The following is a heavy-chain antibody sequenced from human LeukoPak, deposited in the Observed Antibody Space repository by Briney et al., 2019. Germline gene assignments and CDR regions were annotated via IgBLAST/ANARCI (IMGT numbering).Heavy chain of an antibody. CDR1: GFTFSSYA. CDR3: LGYCSGNNCYSGGY. J-gene: IGHJ4*02. D-gene: IGHD2-15*01. Sequence: PGGSLRLSCAASGFTFSSYAMSCVRQAPGKGLEWVSAISGSGGSTYYADSVKGRFTISRDNSKNPQSLQMNSLRAEDTAVYYCLGYCSGNNCYSGGYWGQGTLVTVSS. V-gene: IGHV3-23*01. CDR2: ISGSGGST.